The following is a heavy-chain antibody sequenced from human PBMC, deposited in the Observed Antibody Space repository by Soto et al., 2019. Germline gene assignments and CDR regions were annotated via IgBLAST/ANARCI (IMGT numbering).Heavy chain of an antibody. J-gene: IGHJ6*02. CDR3: TTEQGYCSGGTCFYHYYGMAV. CDR1: GFTFSDAW. V-gene: IGHV3-15*01. CDR2: IKSNTDGGTT. Sequence: EVQLVESGGGLVKPGGSLRLSCAASGFTFSDAWMSWVRQAPGKGLEWVGRIKSNTDGGTTDYAAPVKGRFTFSRDDSKNTLYLQMNSLKTEDTAVYYCTTEQGYCSGGTCFYHYYGMAVWGQGTTVTVSS. D-gene: IGHD2-15*01.